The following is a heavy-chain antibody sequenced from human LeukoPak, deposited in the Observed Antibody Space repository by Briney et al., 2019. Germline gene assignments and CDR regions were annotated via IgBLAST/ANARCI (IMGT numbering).Heavy chain of an antibody. CDR1: GGSFSGYS. CDR3: ARVRYCSSTSCYRLRNWFDP. J-gene: IGHJ5*02. V-gene: IGHV4-34*01. Sequence: PSETLSLTCAAYGGSFSGYSWSWIRQPPGKGLEWVGEINHSGSTTYNPSLKIRVTISLATSKNYISLKLSSVLAADMAVYYCARVRYCSSTSCYRLRNWFDPWGQGTLVTVSS. CDR2: INHSGST. D-gene: IGHD2-2*01.